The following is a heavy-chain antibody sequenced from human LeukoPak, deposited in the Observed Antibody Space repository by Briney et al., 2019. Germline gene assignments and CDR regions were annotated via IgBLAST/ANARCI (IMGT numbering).Heavy chain of an antibody. CDR2: MNPNSGNT. CDR3: ARVVSGYDPD. J-gene: IGHJ4*02. D-gene: IGHD5-12*01. V-gene: IGHV1-8*01. CDR1: GDTFTSYD. Sequence: GASVKVSCKASGDTFTSYDINWVRQATGQGLEWMGWMNPNSGNTGYAQKFQGRVTITRNTSISTAYMELSSLRSEDTAMYYCARVVSGYDPDWGQGTLVTVSS.